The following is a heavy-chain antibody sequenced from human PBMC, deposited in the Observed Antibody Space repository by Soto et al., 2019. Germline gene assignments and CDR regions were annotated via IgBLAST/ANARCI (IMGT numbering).Heavy chain of an antibody. CDR2: IYYSGST. Sequence: QVQLQESGPGLVKPSQTLSLTCTVSGGSISSGGYYWSWIRQHPGKGLEWIGYIYYSGSTYYNPSLNGRVTIAVDTSKNQFSLKLSSVTAADTAVYYCAHSQTVASWGYAFALWGQGTMVTASS. D-gene: IGHD6-19*01. CDR1: GGSISSGGYY. J-gene: IGHJ3*01. V-gene: IGHV4-31*03. CDR3: AHSQTVASWGYAFAL.